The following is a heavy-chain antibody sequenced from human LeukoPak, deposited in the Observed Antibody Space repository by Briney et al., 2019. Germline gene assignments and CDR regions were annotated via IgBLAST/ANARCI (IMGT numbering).Heavy chain of an antibody. Sequence: GGPLRLSCAASGFSVSSNYMSWVRQAPGKGLEWVSVIYSGGSTYYADSVKGRFTISRHNSKNTLYLQMNSLRAEDTAVYYCASHDYFVSGSYMYWGQGTLVTVSS. CDR1: GFSVSSNY. D-gene: IGHD3-10*01. CDR2: IYSGGST. J-gene: IGHJ4*02. CDR3: ASHDYFVSGSYMY. V-gene: IGHV3-53*04.